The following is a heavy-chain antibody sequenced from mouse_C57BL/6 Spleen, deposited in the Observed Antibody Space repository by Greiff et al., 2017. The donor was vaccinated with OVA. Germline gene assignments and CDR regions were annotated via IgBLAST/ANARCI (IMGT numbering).Heavy chain of an antibody. CDR2: IRLKSDNYAT. Sequence: EVKLQESGGGLVQPGGSMKLSCVASGFTFSNYWMNWVRQSPEQGLEWVAQIRLKSDNYATHYAESVKGRFTISRDDSKSSVYLQMNNLRAEDTGIYYCTGGYYDYAWFAYWGQGTLVTVSA. V-gene: IGHV6-3*01. CDR1: GFTFSNYW. J-gene: IGHJ3*01. CDR3: TGGYYDYAWFAY. D-gene: IGHD2-4*01.